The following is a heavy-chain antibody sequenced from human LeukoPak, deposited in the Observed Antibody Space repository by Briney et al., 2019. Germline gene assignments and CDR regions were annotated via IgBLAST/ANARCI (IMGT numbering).Heavy chain of an antibody. V-gene: IGHV4-59*01. J-gene: IGHJ4*02. CDR3: AGDSYGTDY. Sequence: SETLSLTCTVSGGSISSYYWNWIRQPPGKGLEWIGYIYYSGNTNYNPSLKSRVTISVDTPKNQFSLKLTSVTPADTAVYFCAGDSYGTDYWGQGTLVTVSS. CDR2: IYYSGNT. D-gene: IGHD5-18*01. CDR1: GGSISSYY.